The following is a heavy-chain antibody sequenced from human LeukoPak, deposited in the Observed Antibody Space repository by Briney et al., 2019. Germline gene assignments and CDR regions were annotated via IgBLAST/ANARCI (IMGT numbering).Heavy chain of an antibody. J-gene: IGHJ5*02. CDR2: IYPGDSDT. Sequence: GESLKISCKGSGYSFTSYWIGWVRQMPGKGLEWMGIIYPGDSDTRYSPSFQGQVTISADKSISTACLQWSSLKASDTAMYSCARRFEVAGSVWFDPWGQGTLVAVSS. CDR1: GYSFTSYW. D-gene: IGHD6-19*01. V-gene: IGHV5-51*01. CDR3: ARRFEVAGSVWFDP.